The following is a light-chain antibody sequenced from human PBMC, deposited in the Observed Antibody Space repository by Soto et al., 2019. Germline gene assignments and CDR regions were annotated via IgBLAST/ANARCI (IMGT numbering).Light chain of an antibody. Sequence: DIQMTQSPSTLSASVGDRVTITCRASQSISSWLAWYQQKPGKAPKLLIYKASSLESGVPSRFSGSGSGTEFTLTISRLQPDDFANYYRQQYNSYSPNTFGQGTKLEIK. CDR3: QQYNSYSPNT. CDR2: KAS. V-gene: IGKV1-5*03. J-gene: IGKJ2*01. CDR1: QSISSW.